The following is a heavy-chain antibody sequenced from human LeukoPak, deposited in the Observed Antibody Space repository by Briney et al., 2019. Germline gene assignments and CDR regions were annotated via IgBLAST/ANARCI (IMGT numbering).Heavy chain of an antibody. CDR1: GGSISSSTYY. Sequence: PSETLSLTCTVSGGSISSSTYYWGWIRQPPGKGLEWIGWIYYTGSTNYNPSLKSRVTISADTSKNRFSLNLSSVTAADTAVYYCARYSNIAARFFDYWGQGTLVTVSS. D-gene: IGHD6-6*01. CDR3: ARYSNIAARFFDY. CDR2: IYYTGST. V-gene: IGHV4-61*05. J-gene: IGHJ4*02.